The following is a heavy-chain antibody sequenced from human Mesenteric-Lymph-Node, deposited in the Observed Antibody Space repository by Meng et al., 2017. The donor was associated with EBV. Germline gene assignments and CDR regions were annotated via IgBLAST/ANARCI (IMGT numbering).Heavy chain of an antibody. CDR3: ARGAATMPLEY. CDR1: GGTFSSHA. CDR2: IVPIFGTT. J-gene: IGHJ4*02. Sequence: VRMVTSGKGVKTPGSSVKVSCKASGGTFSSHAFSWVRQAPGQGLEWMGGIVPIFGTTTYAQKFQGRLTITADEATSTAHMELHGLRSDDTALYFCARGAATMPLEYWGQGALVTVSS. V-gene: IGHV1-69*01. D-gene: IGHD5-12*01.